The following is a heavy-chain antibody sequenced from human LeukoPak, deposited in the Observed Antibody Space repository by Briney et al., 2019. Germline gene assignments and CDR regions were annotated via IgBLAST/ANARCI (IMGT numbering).Heavy chain of an antibody. D-gene: IGHD2-15*01. CDR2: IIPIFGTA. CDR3: ARAIVVVVAATPGFAFDI. V-gene: IGHV1-69*13. J-gene: IGHJ3*02. CDR1: GGTFSSYA. Sequence: SVKVSCKASGGTFSSYAISWVRQAPGQGLEWMGGIIPIFGTANYAQEFQGRVTITADESTSTAYMELSSLRSEDTAVYYCARAIVVVVAATPGFAFDIWGQGTMVTVSS.